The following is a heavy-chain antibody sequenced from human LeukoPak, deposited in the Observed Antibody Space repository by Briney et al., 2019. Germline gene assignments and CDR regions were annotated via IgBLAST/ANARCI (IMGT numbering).Heavy chain of an antibody. CDR3: AKDRSCTNDICHGDFDY. J-gene: IGHJ4*02. D-gene: IGHD2-8*01. Sequence: PGGSLRLSCGASGFTFSSYAVSWVRQAPGKGLEWVSSISGSGGSTYSADSVKGRFTISRDNSKNTLYLQMDSLRAEDTALYYCAKDRSCTNDICHGDFDYWGQGTLVTVSS. CDR2: ISGSGGST. V-gene: IGHV3-23*01. CDR1: GFTFSSYA.